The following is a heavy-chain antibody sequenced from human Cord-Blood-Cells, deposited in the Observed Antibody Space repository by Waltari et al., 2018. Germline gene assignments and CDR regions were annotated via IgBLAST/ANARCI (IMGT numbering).Heavy chain of an antibody. CDR3: AHSRFYGITIFGVVIDWFDP. Sequence: QITLKESGPTLVKPTQTLTLTCTFSGFSLSTRGVGVGWIRQPPGKALEWLALIYWNDDKRYSPSLKSRLTITKDTSKNQVVLTMTNMDPVDTATYYCAHSRFYGITIFGVVIDWFDPWGQGTLVTVSS. CDR2: IYWNDDK. V-gene: IGHV2-5*01. CDR1: GFSLSTRGVG. D-gene: IGHD3-3*01. J-gene: IGHJ5*02.